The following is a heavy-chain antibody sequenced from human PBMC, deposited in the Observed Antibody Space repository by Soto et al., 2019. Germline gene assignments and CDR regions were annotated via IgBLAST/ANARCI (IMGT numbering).Heavy chain of an antibody. V-gene: IGHV1-3*01. CDR1: GYTFTSYA. Sequence: ASLKVSCKASGYTFTSYAMHWVRQAPGQRLEWMGWINAGNGNTKYSQKFQGRVTITRDTSASTAYMELSSLRSEDTAVYYCASSSDYYYYMDGWGQGTTVNVSS. J-gene: IGHJ6*03. CDR3: ASSSDYYYYMDG. CDR2: INAGNGNT.